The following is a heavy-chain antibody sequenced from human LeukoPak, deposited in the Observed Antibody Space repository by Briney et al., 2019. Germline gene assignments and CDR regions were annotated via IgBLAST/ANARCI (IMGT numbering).Heavy chain of an antibody. J-gene: IGHJ4*02. Sequence: PSENLSLTCTVSGGSMSSFYWSWIRQPPGKGLEWIGYIYYSGSTNYNPSLKSRVTISVDTSKNQFSLKLSSVTAADTAVYYCARGGSTAMALGYWGQGTLVTVSS. CDR3: ARGGSTAMALGY. CDR1: GGSMSSFY. D-gene: IGHD5-18*01. V-gene: IGHV4-59*01. CDR2: IYYSGST.